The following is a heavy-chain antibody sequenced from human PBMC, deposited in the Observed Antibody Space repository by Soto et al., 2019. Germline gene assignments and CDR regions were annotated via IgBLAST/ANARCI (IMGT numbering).Heavy chain of an antibody. CDR2: VYHAGNT. J-gene: IGHJ4*02. Sequence: QVHLQESGPGLVKPSGTLSLTCDVSGGSVSSTTWWSWLRHPPGKGLEWIGEVYHAGNTNYNPSLQSRVTMSVDKSKNQFSLKLNSVTAADTAVYYCARVFTSSGFDIWGQGTLVTVSS. CDR3: ARVFTSSGFDI. CDR1: GGSVSSTTW. D-gene: IGHD3-22*01. V-gene: IGHV4-4*02.